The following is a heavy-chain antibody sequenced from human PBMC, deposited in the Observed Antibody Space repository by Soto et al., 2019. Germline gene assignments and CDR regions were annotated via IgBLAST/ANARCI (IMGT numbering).Heavy chain of an antibody. Sequence: ETLSLTCTVSGGSISTYYWSWIRQPPGKGLEWIGYIHYSGSTNYNPSLKSRVTMSLDTSKNHFSLKLTSVTAADTAIYYCATNGYNYPNWFDPWGQGTLVTVSS. CDR1: GGSISTYY. CDR3: ATNGYNYPNWFDP. V-gene: IGHV4-59*01. J-gene: IGHJ5*02. D-gene: IGHD3-22*01. CDR2: IHYSGST.